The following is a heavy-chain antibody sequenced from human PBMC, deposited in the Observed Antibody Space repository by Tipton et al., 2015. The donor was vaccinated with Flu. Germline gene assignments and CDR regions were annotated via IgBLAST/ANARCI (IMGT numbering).Heavy chain of an antibody. D-gene: IGHD3-10*01. CDR2: IYHNGDT. J-gene: IGHJ5*02. CDR1: GYSISSDYY. CDR3: ARDRGFSNWFDP. Sequence: TLSLTCTVSGYSISSDYYWGWIRQPPGKGLEWIAYIYHNGDTHHNPSLKSRVTISVDTSKNQFSLKLNSVTAADTAVYYCARDRGFSNWFDPWGQGTLVTVSS. V-gene: IGHV4-38-2*02.